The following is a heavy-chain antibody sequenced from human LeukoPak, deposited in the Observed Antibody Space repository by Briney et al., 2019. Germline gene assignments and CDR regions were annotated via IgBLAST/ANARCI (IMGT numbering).Heavy chain of an antibody. D-gene: IGHD6-19*01. V-gene: IGHV3-7*03. Sequence: GGSLRLSCAASGFTFSGYWMSWVRQAPGKGLEWVANIKQDGSEKYYVDSVKGRFTISRDNAKNSLYLQMNSLRAEDTAVYYCASPYGSGWYRYWGQGTLVTVSS. J-gene: IGHJ4*02. CDR1: GFTFSGYW. CDR2: IKQDGSEK. CDR3: ASPYGSGWYRY.